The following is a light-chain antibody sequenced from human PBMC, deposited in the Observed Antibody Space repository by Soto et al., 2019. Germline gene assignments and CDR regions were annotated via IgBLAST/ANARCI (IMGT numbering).Light chain of an antibody. V-gene: IGKV3-20*01. CDR3: QQYGSSGT. J-gene: IGKJ1*01. CDR1: QSINRH. Sequence: ERVLTQSPDTLSLSLGERATLSCRASQSINRHLAWYRQKPGQAPRLLIYDASNRATGIPDRFSGSGSGTDFTLTISRLEPEDFAVYYCQQYGSSGTFGQGTMVDIK. CDR2: DAS.